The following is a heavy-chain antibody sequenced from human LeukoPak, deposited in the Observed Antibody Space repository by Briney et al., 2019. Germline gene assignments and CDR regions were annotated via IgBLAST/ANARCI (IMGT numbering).Heavy chain of an antibody. CDR2: IYTSRST. V-gene: IGHV4-61*02. CDR3: ARVEAGPFYSRGY. CDR1: GGPISSGGYY. Sequence: SETLSLTCTVSGGPISSGGYYWSWIRQPPGKGLEWIGRIYTSRSTNYNPSLKSRVTISVDTSKNQFSLKLSSVTAADTAVYYCARVEAGPFYSRGYWGQGTLVTVSS. J-gene: IGHJ4*02. D-gene: IGHD6-13*01.